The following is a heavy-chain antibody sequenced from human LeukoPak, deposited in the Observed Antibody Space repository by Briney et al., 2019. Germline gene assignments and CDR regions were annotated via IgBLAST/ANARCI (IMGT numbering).Heavy chain of an antibody. CDR1: GYTFTSYA. Sequence: ASVTVSCKASGYTFTSYAMHWVRQAPGQRREWMGWINAGNGNTKYSQKFQGRVTITRDTSASTAYMELSSLRSEDTAVYYCARGYSSGWTFDYWGQGTLVTVSS. V-gene: IGHV1-3*01. D-gene: IGHD6-19*01. J-gene: IGHJ4*02. CDR3: ARGYSSGWTFDY. CDR2: INAGNGNT.